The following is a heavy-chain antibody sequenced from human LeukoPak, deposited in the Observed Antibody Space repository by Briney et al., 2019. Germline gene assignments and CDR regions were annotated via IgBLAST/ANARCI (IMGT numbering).Heavy chain of an antibody. V-gene: IGHV3-66*01. J-gene: IGHJ3*02. CDR1: GFTVSSNY. CDR3: ARGAIAVAGTGDAFDI. Sequence: GGSLRLSCAASGFTVSSNYMSWVRQAPGKGLEWVSVIYSGGSTYYADSVKGRFTISRANSKNTLYLQMNSLRAEDTAVYYCARGAIAVAGTGDAFDIWGQGTMVTVSS. CDR2: IYSGGST. D-gene: IGHD6-19*01.